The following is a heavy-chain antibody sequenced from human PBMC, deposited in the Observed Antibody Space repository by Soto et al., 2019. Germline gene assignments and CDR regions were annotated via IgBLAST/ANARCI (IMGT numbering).Heavy chain of an antibody. CDR2: IWYDGSNK. Sequence: QVQLVESGGGVVQPGRSLRLSCAASGFTFSSYGMHWVRQAPGKGLEWVAGIWYDGSNKYYADSVKGRFTISRDNSKQTLYLQMNCLRAEDTAVYYCAREALVDTAMDTTGVDAFDIWGQGTRVTVSS. CDR1: GFTFSSYG. D-gene: IGHD5-18*01. CDR3: AREALVDTAMDTTGVDAFDI. J-gene: IGHJ3*02. V-gene: IGHV3-33*01.